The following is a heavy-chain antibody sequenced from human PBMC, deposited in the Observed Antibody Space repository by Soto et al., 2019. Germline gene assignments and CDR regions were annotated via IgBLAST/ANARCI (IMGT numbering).Heavy chain of an antibody. V-gene: IGHV3-23*01. CDR3: AKAYSGYDYGGAWYFDY. CDR1: GFTFSSYA. Sequence: TGGSLRLSCAASGFTFSSYAMSWVRQAPGKGLEWVSAISGSGGSTYYADSVKGRFTISRDNSKNTLYLQMNSLRAEDTAVYYCAKAYSGYDYGGAWYFDYWGQGTLVTVSS. J-gene: IGHJ4*02. CDR2: ISGSGGST. D-gene: IGHD5-12*01.